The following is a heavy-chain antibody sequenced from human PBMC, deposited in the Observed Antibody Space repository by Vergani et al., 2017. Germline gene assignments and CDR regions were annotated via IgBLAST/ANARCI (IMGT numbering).Heavy chain of an antibody. D-gene: IGHD3-22*01. V-gene: IGHV4-30-4*08. J-gene: IGHJ5*02. Sequence: QVQLQESGPGLVKPSETLSVTCIVSGSSSNNDDYYWSWIRQPPGKGLEWIGYIYYSGSTYYNPSLESRLTMSLDSSRTQFSLKLISVTAEDTAVYYCARVAGGSGGYYLAWGQGTPVSVSS. CDR3: ARVAGGSGGYYLA. CDR1: GSSSNNDDYY. CDR2: IYYSGST.